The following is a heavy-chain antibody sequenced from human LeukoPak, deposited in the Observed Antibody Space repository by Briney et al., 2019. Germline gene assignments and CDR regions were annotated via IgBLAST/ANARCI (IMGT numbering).Heavy chain of an antibody. J-gene: IGHJ4*02. Sequence: SVKVSCKASGGTFSSYAISWVRQAPGQGLEWMGGIIPIFGTANYAQKFQGRVTVTADESTSTAYMELSSLRSEDTAVYYCARAPRPYSSYPMSPFYYFDYWGQGTLVTVSS. V-gene: IGHV1-69*13. CDR3: ARAPRPYSSYPMSPFYYFDY. D-gene: IGHD6-6*01. CDR2: IIPIFGTA. CDR1: GGTFSSYA.